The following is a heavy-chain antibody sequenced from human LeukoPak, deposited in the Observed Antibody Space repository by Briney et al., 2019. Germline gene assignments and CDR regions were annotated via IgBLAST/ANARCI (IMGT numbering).Heavy chain of an antibody. CDR1: GFSLSTYGVG. CDR3: THRRVELGLDS. J-gene: IGHJ5*01. D-gene: IGHD1-7*01. Sequence: SGPALVKPTQTLTLTCTFSGFSLSTYGVGVAWVRQPPGKALEWLADIHWNDVTNYSPSLDSRLAITKDTSKNQVVLTMTNMDPVDTATYFCTHRRVELGLDSWGQGTLVTVSS. CDR2: IHWNDVT. V-gene: IGHV2-5*01.